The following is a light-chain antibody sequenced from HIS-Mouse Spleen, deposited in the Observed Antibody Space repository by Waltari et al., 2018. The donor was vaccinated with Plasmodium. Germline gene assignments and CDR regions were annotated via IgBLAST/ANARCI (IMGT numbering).Light chain of an antibody. CDR2: LNSDGSH. CDR3: QTWGTGIWV. Sequence: QLVLTQSPSASASLGPSVKPPCTLSSGHSSYAIAWHQQQPEKGPRYLMKLNSDGSHSKGDGIPDRFSGSSSGAERYLTISSLQSEDEADYYCQTWGTGIWVFGGGTKLTVL. V-gene: IGLV4-69*01. CDR1: SGHSSYA. J-gene: IGLJ3*02.